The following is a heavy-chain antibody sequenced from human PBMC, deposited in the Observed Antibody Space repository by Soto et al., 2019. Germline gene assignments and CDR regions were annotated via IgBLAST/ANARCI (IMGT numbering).Heavy chain of an antibody. Sequence: SETLSLTCTVSGGSISSYYLSWIRLPPGKGLEWIGYIYYSGSTYYNPSLKSRVTISVDTSKNQFSLKLSSVPAADTAVYYCARDTPHLGYCSGGSCYSEAFDIWGQGTMVTVSS. CDR3: ARDTPHLGYCSGGSCYSEAFDI. CDR2: IYYSGST. V-gene: IGHV4-59*12. CDR1: GGSISSYY. J-gene: IGHJ3*02. D-gene: IGHD2-15*01.